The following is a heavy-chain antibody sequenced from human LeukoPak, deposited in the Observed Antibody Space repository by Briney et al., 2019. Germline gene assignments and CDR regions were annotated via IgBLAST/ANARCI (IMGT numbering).Heavy chain of an antibody. J-gene: IGHJ4*02. V-gene: IGHV3-21*01. CDR3: ARDQGDAPYYYDSSGYYYDY. D-gene: IGHD3-22*01. CDR1: GFTFSSYS. Sequence: GGSLRLSCAASGFTFSSYSMNWVRQAPGKGLEWVSSISSSSSYIYYADSVKGRFTISRDNAKNSLYLQMNSPRAEDTAVYYCARDQGDAPYYYDSSGYYYDYWGQGTLVTVSS. CDR2: ISSSSSYI.